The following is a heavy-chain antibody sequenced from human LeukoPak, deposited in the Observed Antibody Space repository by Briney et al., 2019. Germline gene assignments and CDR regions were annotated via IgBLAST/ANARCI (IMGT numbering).Heavy chain of an antibody. J-gene: IGHJ4*02. CDR1: GFTFSNYA. CDR2: ISGSGGST. D-gene: IGHD6-13*01. CDR3: AKGSGIATTGFYFDY. V-gene: IGHV3-23*01. Sequence: GGSLRLSCAASGFTFSNYAMSWVRQAPGKGLKWVSGISGSGGSTNYADSVKGRFTISRDNSKKTLYLQMNSLTAEDTALYYCAKGSGIATTGFYFDYWGQGTLVTVSS.